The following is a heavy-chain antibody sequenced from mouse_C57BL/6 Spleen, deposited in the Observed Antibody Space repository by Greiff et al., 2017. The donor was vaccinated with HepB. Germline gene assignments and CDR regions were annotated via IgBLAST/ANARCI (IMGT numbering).Heavy chain of an antibody. Sequence: QVQLKQSGAELVKPGASVKMSCKASGYTFTSYWITWVKQRPGQGLEWIGDIYPGSGSTNYNEKFKSKATLTVDTSSSTAYMQLSSLTSEDSAVYYCARGGNGYLDYWGQGTTLTVSS. V-gene: IGHV1-55*01. CDR3: ARGGNGYLDY. CDR1: GYTFTSYW. CDR2: IYPGSGST. J-gene: IGHJ2*01. D-gene: IGHD1-1*02.